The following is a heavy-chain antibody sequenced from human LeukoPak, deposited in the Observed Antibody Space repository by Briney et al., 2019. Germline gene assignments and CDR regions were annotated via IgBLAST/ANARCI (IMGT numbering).Heavy chain of an antibody. CDR1: GGSISSSSYY. Sequence: PSETLSLTCTVSGGSISSSSYYWGWIRHPPGKGLGWIGSIYYSGSTYYNPSLKSRVTISVDTPKNQFSLKLSSVTAADTAVYYCATTRGLVRYYYGMDVWGQGSTVTVSS. J-gene: IGHJ6*02. CDR2: IYYSGST. D-gene: IGHD1-26*01. V-gene: IGHV4-39*01. CDR3: ATTRGLVRYYYGMDV.